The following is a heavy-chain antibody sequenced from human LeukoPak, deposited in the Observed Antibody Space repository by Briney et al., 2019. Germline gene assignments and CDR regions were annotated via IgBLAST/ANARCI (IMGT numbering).Heavy chain of an antibody. D-gene: IGHD3-22*01. Sequence: SETLSLTCAVSGYSISSGYYWGWIRQPPRKGLEWIGSIYHNGNTYYNPSLKSRVTISVDTSKNQFSLKLSSVTAADTAVYYCARGGVVDYYDSSGYYLWGQGTLVTVSS. J-gene: IGHJ5*02. CDR3: ARGGVVDYYDSSGYYL. CDR2: IYHNGNT. CDR1: GYSISSGYY. V-gene: IGHV4-38-2*01.